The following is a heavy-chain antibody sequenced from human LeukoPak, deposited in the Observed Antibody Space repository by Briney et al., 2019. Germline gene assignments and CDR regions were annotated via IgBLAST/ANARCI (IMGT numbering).Heavy chain of an antibody. CDR2: INHSGST. V-gene: IGHV4-34*01. CDR1: GGSFSGYY. CDR3: ARGRGVVWGYYYMDV. D-gene: IGHD2-15*01. Sequence: SETLSLTCAVYGGSFSGYYWSWIRQPPGKGLEWIGEINHSGSTNYNPSLKSRVTISVDTSKNQFSLKLSSVTAADTAVYHCARGRGVVWGYYYMDVWGKGTTVTVSS. J-gene: IGHJ6*03.